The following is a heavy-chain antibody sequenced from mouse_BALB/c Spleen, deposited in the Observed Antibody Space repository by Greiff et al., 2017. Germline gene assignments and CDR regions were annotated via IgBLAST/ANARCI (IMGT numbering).Heavy chain of an antibody. V-gene: IGHV10-3*03. J-gene: IGHJ4*01. CDR2: IRSKSNNYAT. D-gene: IGHD2-14*01. CDR3: VRGERYDYYAMDY. CDR1: GFTFNTYA. Sequence: EVQRVESGGGLVQPKGSLKLSCAASGFTFNTYAMHWVCQAPGKGLEWVARIRSKSNNYATYYADSVKDRFTISRDDSQSMLYLQMNNLKTEDTAMYYCVRGERYDYYAMDYWGQGTSVTVSS.